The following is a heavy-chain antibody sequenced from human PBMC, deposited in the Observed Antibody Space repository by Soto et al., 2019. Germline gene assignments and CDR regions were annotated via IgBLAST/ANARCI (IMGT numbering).Heavy chain of an antibody. CDR3: AKDIALVRGVIIDMDV. J-gene: IGHJ6*02. CDR2: ISYDGDYK. Sequence: QVQLVESGGGVVQPGRSLRLSCAASGFIFSNYGIHWVRQAPGKGLEWVAVISYDGDYKYYADSVKGRFTISRDNSKNTLSLQMNSLRDEDTAVYYCAKDIALVRGVIIDMDVWGQGTTVTVSS. CDR1: GFIFSNYG. D-gene: IGHD3-10*01. V-gene: IGHV3-30*18.